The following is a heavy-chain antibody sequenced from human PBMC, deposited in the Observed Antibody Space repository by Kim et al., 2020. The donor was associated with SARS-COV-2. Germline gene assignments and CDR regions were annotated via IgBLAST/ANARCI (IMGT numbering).Heavy chain of an antibody. V-gene: IGHV5-10-1*01. CDR3: ASSYTSGWYYFDY. J-gene: IGHJ4*02. D-gene: IGHD6-19*01. Sequence: SSPSLQGHVTISADKSLSTAYLQWSSLKASDTAMYYCASSYTSGWYYFDYWGQGTLVTVSS.